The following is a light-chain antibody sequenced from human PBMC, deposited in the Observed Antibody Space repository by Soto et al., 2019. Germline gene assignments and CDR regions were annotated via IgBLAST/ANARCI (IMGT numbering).Light chain of an antibody. V-gene: IGKV1-27*01. CDR1: QDISNY. Sequence: DIQMTQSPSSLSASVGDRVAITCRASQDISNYLAWYQQKPGEVPKLLIYAASTLQSGVPSRFSGSGFGTEFTLTINSLQPEDIATYYSQRYNSALLTFGGGTKVEIK. J-gene: IGKJ4*01. CDR2: AAS. CDR3: QRYNSALLT.